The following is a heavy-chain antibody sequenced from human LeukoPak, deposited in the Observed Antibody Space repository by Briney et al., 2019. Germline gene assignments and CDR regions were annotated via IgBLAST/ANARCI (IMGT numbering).Heavy chain of an antibody. J-gene: IGHJ6*03. CDR1: GFTFSDYY. V-gene: IGHV3-11*01. Sequence: GGSLRLSCAASGFTFSDYYMSWIRQAPGKGLEWVSYISSSGSTIYYADSVKGRFTISRDNAKNSLYLQMNSLRAEDTAVYYCATDVPPSYGGNSPSYYYYMDVWGKGTTVTVSS. CDR2: ISSSGSTI. D-gene: IGHD4-23*01. CDR3: ATDVPPSYGGNSPSYYYYMDV.